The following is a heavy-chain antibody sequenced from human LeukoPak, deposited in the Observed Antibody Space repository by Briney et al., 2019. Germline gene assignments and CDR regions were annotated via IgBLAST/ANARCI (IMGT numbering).Heavy chain of an antibody. CDR2: IYSGGTT. V-gene: IGHV3-66*01. J-gene: IGHJ3*02. CDR3: ARAGDDILTGYYRGDAFDI. D-gene: IGHD3-9*01. Sequence: GGSLRLSCAASGFTVSSNYMSWVRQAPGKGLEWVSVIYSGGTTYYADSVKGRFTFSRDNSKNTLYLQMNSLRAEDTAVYYCARAGDDILTGYYRGDAFDIWGQGTMVTVSS. CDR1: GFTVSSNY.